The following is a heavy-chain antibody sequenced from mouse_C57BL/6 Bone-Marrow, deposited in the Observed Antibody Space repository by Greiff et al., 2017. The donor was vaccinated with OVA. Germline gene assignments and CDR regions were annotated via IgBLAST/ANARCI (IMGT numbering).Heavy chain of an antibody. J-gene: IGHJ1*03. Sequence: QVQLKQSGAELARPGASVKLSCKASGYTFTSYGISWVKQRTGQGLEWIGEIYPRSGNTYYNEKFKGKATLTADKSSSTAYMELRSLTSEDSAVYFCARHHYGSSPSYWYFDVWGTGTTVTVSS. CDR1: GYTFTSYG. CDR2: IYPRSGNT. V-gene: IGHV1-81*01. CDR3: ARHHYGSSPSYWYFDV. D-gene: IGHD1-1*01.